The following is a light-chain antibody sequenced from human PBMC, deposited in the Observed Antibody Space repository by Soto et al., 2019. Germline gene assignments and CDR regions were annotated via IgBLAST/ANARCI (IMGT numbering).Light chain of an antibody. CDR2: DAS. CDR3: QQRNVWPPIT. V-gene: IGKV3-11*01. CDR1: QSVRTS. Sequence: SPATLSLSPGERATLSCRASQSVRTSLAWYQHKPGQAPRLVIYDASLRANGVPARFGGSGSGTDFTLTINSLEPEDFAVYYCQQRNVWPPITFGQGTRLEIK. J-gene: IGKJ5*01.